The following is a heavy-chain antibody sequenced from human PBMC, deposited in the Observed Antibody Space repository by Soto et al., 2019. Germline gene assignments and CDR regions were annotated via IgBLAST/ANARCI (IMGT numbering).Heavy chain of an antibody. V-gene: IGHV4-31*03. J-gene: IGHJ6*02. CDR2: IYYSGST. CDR3: ARDRQLYYYGSGSYYLPDYYYYGMDV. Sequence: SETLSLTCTVPGGSISSGGYYWSWIRQHPGKGLEWIGYIYYSGSTYYNPSLKSRVTISVDTSKNQFSLKLSSVTAADTAVYYCARDRQLYYYGSGSYYLPDYYYYGMDVWGQGTTVTVSS. CDR1: GGSISSGGYY. D-gene: IGHD3-10*01.